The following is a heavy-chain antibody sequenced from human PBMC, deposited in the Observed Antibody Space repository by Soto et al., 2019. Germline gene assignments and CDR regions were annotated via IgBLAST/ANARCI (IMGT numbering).Heavy chain of an antibody. CDR2: IIPMFGIG. CDR3: ARAYRENYFYAMDV. Sequence: QVQLVQSGAEVKMPGSSVRVSCKASGGSFSNYAISWVRQAPGQGLEWMGGIIPMFGIGNYAEKFLDRVTITADESTSTSHMELSSLRSEDTAVYFCARAYRENYFYAMDVWGQGTTVTVSS. CDR1: GGSFSNYA. D-gene: IGHD1-26*01. J-gene: IGHJ6*02. V-gene: IGHV1-69*01.